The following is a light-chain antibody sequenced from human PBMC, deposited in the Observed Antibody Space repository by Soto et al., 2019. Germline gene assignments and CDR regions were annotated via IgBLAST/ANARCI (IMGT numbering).Light chain of an antibody. CDR2: WAS. V-gene: IGKV4-1*01. CDR1: QSVLYSSNNKNY. CDR3: QQYYSTPPT. J-gene: IGKJ1*01. Sequence: DILMTQSPDSLAVSLGERSTINCKSSQSVLYSSNNKNYLAWYQQKPGQPPKLLIYWASTRESGVPDRFSGSGSGTDFTLTISSLQAEDVAVYYCQQYYSTPPTFGQGTKV.